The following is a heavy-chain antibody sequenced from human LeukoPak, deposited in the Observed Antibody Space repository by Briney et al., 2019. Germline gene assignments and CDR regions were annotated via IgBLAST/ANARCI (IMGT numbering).Heavy chain of an antibody. J-gene: IGHJ4*02. Sequence: GGSLRLSCAASGFTVNSNLMSWVRQAPGKGQECILVNYGGDTTYYADSVKGRFTISRDISKNTLFLQMNSLRAEDTAVYYCARGHRDSGSYTRGYFDYWGQGTLVTVSS. CDR3: ARGHRDSGSYTRGYFDY. V-gene: IGHV3-53*01. CDR2: NYGGDTT. D-gene: IGHD1-26*01. CDR1: GFTVNSNL.